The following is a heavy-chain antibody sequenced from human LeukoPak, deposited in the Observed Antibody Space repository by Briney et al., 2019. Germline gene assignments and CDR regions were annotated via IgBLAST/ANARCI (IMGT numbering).Heavy chain of an antibody. V-gene: IGHV4-59*01. CDR2: IYYSGST. J-gene: IGHJ3*02. CDR3: ARAYCGGDCYIDAFDI. D-gene: IGHD2-21*02. CDR1: GGSISSYY. Sequence: SETLSLTCTVSGGSISSYYWSWIRQPPGKGLEWIGYIYYSGSTNYNPSLKSRVTISVDTSKNHFSLKLSSVTAADTAVYYCARAYCGGDCYIDAFDIWGQGTMVTVSS.